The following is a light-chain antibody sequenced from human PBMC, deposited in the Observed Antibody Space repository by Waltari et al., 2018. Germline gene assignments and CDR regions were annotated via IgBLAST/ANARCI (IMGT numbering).Light chain of an antibody. Sequence: QSALTQPASVSGSPGQSITISCTGSSSHVGSSNLVSWYQQHPGKVPKLMIYEDSKRPSGLSNRFSGSKSGNTASLTISGLQAEDEADYYCCSYAAGGSSVLFGGGTKLTVL. CDR2: EDS. J-gene: IGLJ2*01. CDR1: SSHVGSSNL. CDR3: CSYAAGGSSVL. V-gene: IGLV2-23*01.